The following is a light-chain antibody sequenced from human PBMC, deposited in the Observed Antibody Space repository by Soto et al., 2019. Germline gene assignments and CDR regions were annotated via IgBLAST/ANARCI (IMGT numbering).Light chain of an antibody. J-gene: IGKJ2*01. CDR2: AAS. CDR3: QQTYSTPPYT. V-gene: IGKV1-39*01. CDR1: QIISTY. Sequence: DIQMTQSPSSLSASVGDRVTISCRSSQIISTYLNWYQQRPGKAPKLLIYAASSLQSGVPSRFSGSGSGTDFTLTISSLQPEDFATYYCQQTYSTPPYTFGQGTKVEAK.